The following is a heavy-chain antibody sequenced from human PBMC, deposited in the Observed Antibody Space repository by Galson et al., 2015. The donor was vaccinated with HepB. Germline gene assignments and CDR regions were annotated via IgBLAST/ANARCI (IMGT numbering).Heavy chain of an antibody. CDR1: GYTFTSYY. CDR3: TSRGSVGGDY. CDR2: IRSKANSYAT. J-gene: IGHJ4*02. Sequence: KVSCKASGYTFTSYYMHWVRQASGKGLEWVGRIRSKANSYATVYAASVKGRFTISRDDSKNTAYLQMNSLKTEDTAVYYCTSRGSVGGDYWGQGTLVTVSS. V-gene: IGHV3-73*01. D-gene: IGHD1-26*01.